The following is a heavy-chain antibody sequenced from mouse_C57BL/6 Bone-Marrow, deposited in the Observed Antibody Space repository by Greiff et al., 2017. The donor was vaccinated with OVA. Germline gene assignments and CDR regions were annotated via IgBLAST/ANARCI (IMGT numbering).Heavy chain of an antibody. V-gene: IGHV14-4*01. CDR1: GFNIKDDY. CDR3: TTLRGFAY. J-gene: IGHJ3*01. Sequence: VQLQQSGAELVRPGASVKLSCTASGFNIKDDYMHWVKQRPEQGLEWIGWIDPENGDTEYASKFQGKATITADTSSNPAYLQLSSLTSEDTAVYYCTTLRGFAYWGQGTLVTVSA. D-gene: IGHD1-1*01. CDR2: IDPENGDT.